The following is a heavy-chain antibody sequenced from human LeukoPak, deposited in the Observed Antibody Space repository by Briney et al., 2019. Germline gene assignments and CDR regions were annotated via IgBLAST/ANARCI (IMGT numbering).Heavy chain of an antibody. CDR1: GFTFSSYW. V-gene: IGHV3-74*01. CDR2: INSDGSST. J-gene: IGHJ4*02. CDR3: ARDQWEYYDSSGYYIGY. D-gene: IGHD3-22*01. Sequence: PGGSLRLSCAASGFTFSSYWMHWVRHAPGKGLVWVSRINSDGSSTNYADSVKGRFTISRDNAKNTLYLQMNSLRAEDTAVYYCARDQWEYYDSSGYYIGYWGQGTLVTVSS.